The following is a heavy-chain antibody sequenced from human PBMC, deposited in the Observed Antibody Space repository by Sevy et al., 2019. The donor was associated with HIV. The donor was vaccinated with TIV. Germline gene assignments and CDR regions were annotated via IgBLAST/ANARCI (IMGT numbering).Heavy chain of an antibody. CDR3: ARPSTYYDFWSGSLPYYYYYGMDV. D-gene: IGHD3-3*01. Sequence: SETLSLTCTVSGGSISSSSYYWGWIRQPPGKGLEWIGSIYYSGSTYYNPSLKSRVTISVDTSKNQFSLKLSSVTAADTAVYYCARPSTYYDFWSGSLPYYYYYGMDVWGQGTTVTVSS. CDR2: IYYSGST. J-gene: IGHJ6*02. CDR1: GGSISSSSYY. V-gene: IGHV4-39*01.